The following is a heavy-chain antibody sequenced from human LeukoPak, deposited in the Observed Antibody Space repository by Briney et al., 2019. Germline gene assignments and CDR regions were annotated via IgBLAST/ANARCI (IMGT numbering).Heavy chain of an antibody. CDR1: GFIFTTYW. CDR2: IWYDGSNK. V-gene: IGHV3-33*08. J-gene: IGHJ4*02. D-gene: IGHD3-22*01. CDR3: AREPKSRYDSSGYYYVYFDY. Sequence: GGSLRLSCAASGFIFTTYWMSWVRQAPGKGLEWVAVIWYDGSNKYYADSVKGRLTISRDNSKNTLYLQMNSLRAEDTAVYYCAREPKSRYDSSGYYYVYFDYWGQGTLVTVSS.